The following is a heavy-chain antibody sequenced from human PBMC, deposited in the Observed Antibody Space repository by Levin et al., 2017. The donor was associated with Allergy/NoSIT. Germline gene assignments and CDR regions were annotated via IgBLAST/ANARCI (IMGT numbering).Heavy chain of an antibody. CDR2: ISGSGGST. CDR3: VGHYFGVVTRFFDY. Sequence: GESLKISCAASGFTFSSYAMSWVRQAPGKGLEWVSAISGSGGSTYYADSVKGRFTISRDNSKNTLYLQMNSLRAEDTAVYYCVGHYFGVVTRFFDYWGQGTLVTVSS. V-gene: IGHV3-23*01. J-gene: IGHJ4*02. CDR1: GFTFSSYA. D-gene: IGHD3-3*01.